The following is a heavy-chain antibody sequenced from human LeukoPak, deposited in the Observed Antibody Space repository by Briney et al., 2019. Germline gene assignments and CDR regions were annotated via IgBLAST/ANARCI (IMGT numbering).Heavy chain of an antibody. V-gene: IGHV4-4*07. CDR2: IYSGGNS. Sequence: PSETLSLTCTVSGDSITNYYWAWIRQPAGKGLEWIGRIYSGGNSDYNPSLRGRVTISLDTSKNQFSLKLSSVTAADTALYFCAREHRDHAGSGYYYGFWGQGKLVTVSS. CDR1: GDSITNYY. CDR3: AREHRDHAGSGYYYGF. D-gene: IGHD3-22*01. J-gene: IGHJ4*02.